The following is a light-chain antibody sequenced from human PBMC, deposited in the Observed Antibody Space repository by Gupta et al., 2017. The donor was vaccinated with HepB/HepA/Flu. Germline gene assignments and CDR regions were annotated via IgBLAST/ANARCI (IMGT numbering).Light chain of an antibody. CDR3: QHRHSWPWT. V-gene: IGKV3-11*01. CDR2: SAS. CDR1: QRRSNY. J-gene: IGKJ1*01. Sequence: EIVLTQSPATRSLSPGERATLSCRASQRRSNYLAWYQQRPGQATRLLIYSASSGSGTDFTLTVSSLEPEDFAVYYCQHRHSWPWTLGQGTKVEI.